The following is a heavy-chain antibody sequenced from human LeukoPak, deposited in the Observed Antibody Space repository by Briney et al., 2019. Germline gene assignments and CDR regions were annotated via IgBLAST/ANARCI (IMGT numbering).Heavy chain of an antibody. CDR3: AKGVRSGTYYNCFDP. Sequence: GGSLRLSCVTSGFTLDDYALQWVRQAPGKGLEWISLISGDGKSTYYADSVKGRFTISRDNSKNSLYLQMSSLRADDTALYYCAKGVRSGTYYNCFDPWGQGTLVTVSS. D-gene: IGHD1-26*01. CDR1: GFTLDDYA. V-gene: IGHV3-43*02. J-gene: IGHJ5*02. CDR2: ISGDGKST.